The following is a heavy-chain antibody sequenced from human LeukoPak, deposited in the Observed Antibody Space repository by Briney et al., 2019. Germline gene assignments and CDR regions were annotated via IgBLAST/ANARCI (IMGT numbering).Heavy chain of an antibody. Sequence: PGGSLRLSCAASGFTFSSYSMNWVRQAPGKGLEWVSYISSSSSTIYYADSVKGRFTISRDNAKNSLYLQMNSLRAEDTAVYCCAREGDFWSGYYTGIFDYWGQGTLVTVSS. CDR2: ISSSSSTI. J-gene: IGHJ4*02. CDR1: GFTFSSYS. V-gene: IGHV3-48*04. CDR3: AREGDFWSGYYTGIFDY. D-gene: IGHD3-3*01.